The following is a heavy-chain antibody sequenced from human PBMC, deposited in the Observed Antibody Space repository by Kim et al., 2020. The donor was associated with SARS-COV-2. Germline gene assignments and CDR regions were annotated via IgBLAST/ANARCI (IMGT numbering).Heavy chain of an antibody. D-gene: IGHD3-10*01. CDR1: GFTFSSYS. CDR3: ASSLLWFGDRLGAFDI. J-gene: IGHJ3*02. V-gene: IGHV3-21*01. CDR2: ISSSSSYI. Sequence: GGSLRLSCAASGFTFSSYSMNWVRQALGKGLEWVSSISSSSSYIYYADSVKGRFTISRDNAKNSLYLQMNSLRAEDTAVYYCASSLLWFGDRLGAFDIWGQGTMVTVSS.